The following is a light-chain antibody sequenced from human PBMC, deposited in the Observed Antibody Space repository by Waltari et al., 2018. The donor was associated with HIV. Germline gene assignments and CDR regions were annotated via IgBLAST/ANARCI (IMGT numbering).Light chain of an antibody. Sequence: SSELTQDPAVSVALGQTVRITCQGDSLRNHYASWYQQKPGQAPVLLIYGKNNRPSGIPDRFSGSSSGNTASLTITGAQAEDEADYYCNSRDTSGNHLEVFGTGTKVTVL. CDR3: NSRDTSGNHLEV. V-gene: IGLV3-19*01. J-gene: IGLJ1*01. CDR2: GKN. CDR1: SLRNHY.